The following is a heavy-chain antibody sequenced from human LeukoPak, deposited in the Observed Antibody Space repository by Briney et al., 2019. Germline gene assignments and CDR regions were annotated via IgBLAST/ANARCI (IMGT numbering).Heavy chain of an antibody. D-gene: IGHD6-19*01. V-gene: IGHV1-18*01. CDR3: ASRGWPLSLPPYSSGWYFDY. J-gene: IGHJ4*02. CDR2: SNTNTGNT. Sequence: GASVKVSCKASGYTFTSFGISWVRQAPGQGLEWVGWSNTNTGNTNYAQKFQGRVTMTTDTSTSTAYMEVRSLRSDDTAVYYCASRGWPLSLPPYSSGWYFDYWGQGTLVTVSS. CDR1: GYTFTSFG.